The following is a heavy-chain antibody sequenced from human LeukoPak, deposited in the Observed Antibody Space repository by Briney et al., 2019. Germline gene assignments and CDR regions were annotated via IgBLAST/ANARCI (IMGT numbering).Heavy chain of an antibody. J-gene: IGHJ5*02. CDR3: ARVNNYAGVVDWFDP. CDR2: IIPIFGTA. Sequence: GASVKVSCKASGGTFSSYAISWVRQAPGQGLGWMGGIIPIFGTANYAQKFQGRVTITTDESTSTAYMELSSLRSEDTAVYYCARVNNYAGVVDWFDPWGQGTLVTVSS. D-gene: IGHD3-16*01. CDR1: GGTFSSYA. V-gene: IGHV1-69*05.